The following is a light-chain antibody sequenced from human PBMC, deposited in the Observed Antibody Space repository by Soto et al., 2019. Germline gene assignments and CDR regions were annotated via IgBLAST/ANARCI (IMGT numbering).Light chain of an antibody. J-gene: IGKJ2*01. CDR1: QSVRTN. CDR2: GAS. V-gene: IGKV3-15*01. CDR3: QQYDDWPPYT. Sequence: EIVMTQSPATLSVSPGERATLSCRASQSVRTNLAWYQQTTGQAPRLLIYGASTRATDIPARFSGSGSGTEFTLTISSLQSEDFGVYYCQQYDDWPPYTFGQGTKLEIK.